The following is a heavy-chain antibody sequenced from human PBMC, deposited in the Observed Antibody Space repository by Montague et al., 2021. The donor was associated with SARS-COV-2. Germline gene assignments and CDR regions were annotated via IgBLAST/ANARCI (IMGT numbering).Heavy chain of an antibody. CDR2: INHSGST. CDR1: GGSFSGYY. D-gene: IGHD4-17*01. Sequence: SETLSLTCAVYGGSFSGYYWGWIRQPPGKGLEWIGEINHSGSTNYNPSLKSQVTISVDTSKNQFSLKLSSVTAADTAVYYCARGSTVTHYWGQGTLVTVSS. CDR3: ARGSTVTHY. J-gene: IGHJ4*02. V-gene: IGHV4-34*01.